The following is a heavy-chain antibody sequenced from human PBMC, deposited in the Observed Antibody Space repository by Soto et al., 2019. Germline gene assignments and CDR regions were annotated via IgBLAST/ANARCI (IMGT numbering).Heavy chain of an antibody. V-gene: IGHV3-7*01. J-gene: IGHJ5*02. CDR1: GFTFSSYW. Sequence: EVQLVESGGGLVQPGGSLRLSCAASGFTFSSYWMSWVRQASGKGLEWVANIKQDGSEKYYVDSVKGRFTISRDNAKNSLYLQMNSLRAEDTAVYYCARGGDIVVVPAAIGGSGNWFDPWGQGTLVTVSS. D-gene: IGHD2-2*01. CDR2: IKQDGSEK. CDR3: ARGGDIVVVPAAIGGSGNWFDP.